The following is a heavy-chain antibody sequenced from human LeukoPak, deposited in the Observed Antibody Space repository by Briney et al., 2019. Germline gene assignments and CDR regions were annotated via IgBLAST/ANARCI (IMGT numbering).Heavy chain of an antibody. CDR2: ISRSGSDI. V-gene: IGHV3-11*01. Sequence: GGSLRLSCAASGFSFSDHYMTWVRQAPGKGLEWLSYISRSGSDIDYAGSVKGRFTISRDNAKNSLYLQMNSLRAEDTAVYYCARGAGRSGSDYWGQGALVTVSS. CDR3: ARGAGRSGSDY. D-gene: IGHD6-19*01. J-gene: IGHJ4*02. CDR1: GFSFSDHY.